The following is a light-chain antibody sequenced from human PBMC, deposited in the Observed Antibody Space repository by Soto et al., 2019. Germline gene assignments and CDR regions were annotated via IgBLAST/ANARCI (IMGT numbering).Light chain of an antibody. CDR1: QSISSW. J-gene: IGKJ2*01. CDR3: QQYNSYSRYT. Sequence: DIRMTQSPSTLSASVGDRVTITCRASQSISSWLAWYQQKPGKAPKLLIYKASSLESGVPTRFSGSGSGTEFTITISSLQPDDFATYYCQQYNSYSRYTFGHGTKLEIK. V-gene: IGKV1-5*03. CDR2: KAS.